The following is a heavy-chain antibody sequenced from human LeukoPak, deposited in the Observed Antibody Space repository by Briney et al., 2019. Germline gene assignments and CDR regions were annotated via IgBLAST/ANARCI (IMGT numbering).Heavy chain of an antibody. CDR2: ISWNSGSI. CDR3: AKDRGGAARFHFDY. D-gene: IGHD3-10*01. CDR1: GFTFDDYA. V-gene: IGHV3-9*01. Sequence: PGGSLGLSCAASGFTFDDYAMHWVRQAPGKGLEWVSGISWNSGSIGYADSVKGRFTISRDNAKNSLYLQMNSLRAEDTALYYCAKDRGGAARFHFDYWGQGTLVTVSS. J-gene: IGHJ4*02.